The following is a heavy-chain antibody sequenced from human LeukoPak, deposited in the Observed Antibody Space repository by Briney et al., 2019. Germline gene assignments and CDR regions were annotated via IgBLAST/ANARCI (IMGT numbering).Heavy chain of an antibody. J-gene: IGHJ3*02. CDR1: GGSISSGSYY. Sequence: SETLSLTCTVSGGSISSGSYYWSWIRQPAGKGLEWIGRIYTSGSTNYNPSLKSRVTISVDTTKNQFSLKLRSVTAADTAVYYCARGDFGATGAFDIWGQGTMVTVSS. CDR2: IYTSGST. CDR3: ARGDFGATGAFDI. V-gene: IGHV4-61*02. D-gene: IGHD3/OR15-3a*01.